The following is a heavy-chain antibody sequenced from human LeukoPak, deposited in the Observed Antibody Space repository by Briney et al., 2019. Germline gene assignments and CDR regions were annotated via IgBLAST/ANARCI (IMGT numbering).Heavy chain of an antibody. J-gene: IGHJ5*02. Sequence: SQTLSLTCTVSGGSISSGGYYWSWIRQHPGKGLEWIGYIYYSGSTYYNPSLKSRVTISVDKSKNQFSLKLSSVTAADTAVYYCARIVGGMVTSWFDPWGQGTLVTVSS. V-gene: IGHV4-31*03. CDR1: GGSISSGGYY. CDR3: ARIVGGMVTSWFDP. D-gene: IGHD5-18*01. CDR2: IYYSGST.